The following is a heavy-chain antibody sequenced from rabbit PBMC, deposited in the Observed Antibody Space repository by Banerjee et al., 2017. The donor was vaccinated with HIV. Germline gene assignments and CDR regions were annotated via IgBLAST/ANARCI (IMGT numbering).Heavy chain of an antibody. CDR2: IDPVFGST. Sequence: ELVESGGGLVQPGESLKLSCKASGFDFSSYGVSWVRQAPGKGLEWIGYIDPVFGSTYYASWVNGRFTISKTSSTTVTLQMTSLTAADTATYFCASAGSNYDTGWLDLWGQGTLVTVS. D-gene: IGHD8-1*01. J-gene: IGHJ5*01. CDR1: GFDFSSYG. V-gene: IGHV1S39*01. CDR3: ASAGSNYDTGWLDL.